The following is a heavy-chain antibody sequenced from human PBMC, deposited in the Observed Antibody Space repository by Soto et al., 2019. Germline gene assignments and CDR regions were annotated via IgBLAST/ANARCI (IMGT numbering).Heavy chain of an antibody. CDR3: ARNRGQWLVQGYYVDV. CDR1: GYTFTSYG. Sequence: ASVKVSCKASGYTFTSYGISWVRQAPGQGLEWMGWISAYNGNTNYAQKLQGRVTMTTDTSTSTAYMELRSLRSDDTAVYYCARNRGQWLVQGYYVDVWGKGTTVTVSS. D-gene: IGHD6-19*01. J-gene: IGHJ6*03. CDR2: ISAYNGNT. V-gene: IGHV1-18*01.